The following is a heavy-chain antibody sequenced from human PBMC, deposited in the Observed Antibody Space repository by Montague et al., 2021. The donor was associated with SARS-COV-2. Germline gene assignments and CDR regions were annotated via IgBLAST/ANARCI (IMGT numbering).Heavy chain of an antibody. Sequence: ETLSLTCSFSGGSIRSYYWSWIRLPPGKALEWLGYIYYTGETTQNPSLKSRVTISVDTSRSQFSLRLTSVTAADTAVYFCARFWSGYVDKWSQGTLVTVSS. CDR2: IYYTGET. CDR3: ARFWSGYVDK. D-gene: IGHD3-3*01. J-gene: IGHJ4*02. CDR1: GGSIRSYY. V-gene: IGHV4-59*01.